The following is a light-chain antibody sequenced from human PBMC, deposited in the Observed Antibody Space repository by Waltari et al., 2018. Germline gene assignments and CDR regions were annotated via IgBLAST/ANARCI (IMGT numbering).Light chain of an antibody. CDR1: NSNIGSNN. Sequence: QSVLTQPPSASGTPGQRVTMSCSGSNSNIGSNNVNWYHQVPGTAPKPLMYNNDQRPSGVPDPFPVSNAATSASLAISGLQSEDGADYFCEAWDDTLNGPVFGGGTKLTVL. CDR3: EAWDDTLNGPV. V-gene: IGLV1-44*01. J-gene: IGLJ3*02. CDR2: NND.